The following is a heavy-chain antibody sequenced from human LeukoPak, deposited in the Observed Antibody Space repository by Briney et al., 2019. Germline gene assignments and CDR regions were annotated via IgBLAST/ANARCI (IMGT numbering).Heavy chain of an antibody. CDR1: GFTFSSYA. D-gene: IGHD6-19*01. CDR2: ISGSGGST. Sequence: GGSLRLSCAASGFTFSSYAMSRVRQAPGKGLEWVSAISGSGGSTYYADSVKGRFTISRDNAKNSLFLQMNSLRAEDTAVYYCGFGSGWIFDCRGQGALVTVSS. V-gene: IGHV3-23*01. CDR3: GFGSGWIFDC. J-gene: IGHJ4*02.